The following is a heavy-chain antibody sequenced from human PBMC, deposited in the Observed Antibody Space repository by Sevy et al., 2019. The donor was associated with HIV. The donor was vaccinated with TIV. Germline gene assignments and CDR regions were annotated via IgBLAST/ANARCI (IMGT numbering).Heavy chain of an antibody. V-gene: IGHV3-30*04. CDR2: ISYDGKNK. CDR1: GFTFSNYP. J-gene: IGHJ5*02. Sequence: LSLTCAASGFTFSNYPMYWVRQAPGKGLEWVATISYDGKNKYYADSVQGRFTISRDNSKNTLYLQMNTVRADDTALYYCARDAAEGPYGDTFFSNWFDAWGQGTLVTVSS. CDR3: ARDAAEGPYGDTFFSNWFDA. D-gene: IGHD3-10*01.